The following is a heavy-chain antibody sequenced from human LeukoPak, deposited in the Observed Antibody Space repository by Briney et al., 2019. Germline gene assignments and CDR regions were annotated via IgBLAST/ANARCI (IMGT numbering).Heavy chain of an antibody. CDR3: ARDQGGTIDY. V-gene: IGHV1-2*02. CDR2: IKSNSGGT. Sequence: ASVKVSCKASGYSFIGYYMHWVRQAPGQGLEWMGWIKSNSGGTHYAQKFQGRVTMTRDTSITTAYMELSRLTSDDKAVYYCARDQGGTIDYWGQGTLVTVTS. J-gene: IGHJ4*02. D-gene: IGHD1-7*01. CDR1: GYSFIGYY.